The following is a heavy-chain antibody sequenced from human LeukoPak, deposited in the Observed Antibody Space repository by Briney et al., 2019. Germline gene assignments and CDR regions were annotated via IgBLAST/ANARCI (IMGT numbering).Heavy chain of an antibody. J-gene: IGHJ4*02. CDR3: ARSGYCSGGSCYSDY. Sequence: ASVRVSCTASGYTFTSYDINWVRQAPGQGLEWMGWMNPNSGNTGYAQKFQGRVTITRNTSISTAYMELSSLRSEDTAVYYCARSGYCSGGSCYSDYWGQGTLVTVSS. CDR2: MNPNSGNT. D-gene: IGHD2-15*01. V-gene: IGHV1-8*03. CDR1: GYTFTSYD.